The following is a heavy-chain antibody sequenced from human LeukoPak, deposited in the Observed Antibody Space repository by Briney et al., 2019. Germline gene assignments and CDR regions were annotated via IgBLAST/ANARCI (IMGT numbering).Heavy chain of an antibody. J-gene: IGHJ4*02. CDR2: IYYSGRT. CDR3: ARPDSGKSSLDY. D-gene: IGHD3-10*01. Sequence: SETLPLTCTVSGGSISSSIYYWGWIRQPPGKGLEWIGSIYYSGRTHYNPSLKSRVTISVDTSKNHFSLKLSSVTAADTAVYYCARPDSGKSSLDYWGQGTLVTVSS. CDR1: GGSISSSIYY. V-gene: IGHV4-39*02.